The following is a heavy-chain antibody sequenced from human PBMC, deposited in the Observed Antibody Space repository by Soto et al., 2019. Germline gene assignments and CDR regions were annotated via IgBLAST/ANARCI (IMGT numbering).Heavy chain of an antibody. V-gene: IGHV1-46*01. CDR2: INPDGGGT. J-gene: IGHJ3*01. D-gene: IGHD2-21*02. CDR1: GYVLISHY. Sequence: QVQLVQSGAEVKKQGASVTVSCKPSGYVLISHYIHWVRQAPGQGLEWMGLINPDGGGTIAAQNFQGSLTMTSDTSTDTVYMELSSLRSEDTALYYCARDETYCGGDCHGFDLWGQGTMVTVSS. CDR3: ARDETYCGGDCHGFDL.